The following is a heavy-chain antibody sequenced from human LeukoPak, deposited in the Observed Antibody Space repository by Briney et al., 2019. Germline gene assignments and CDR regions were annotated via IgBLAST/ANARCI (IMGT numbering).Heavy chain of an antibody. CDR1: GGSISSGSYY. Sequence: SQNLSLTCTVSGGSISSGSYYWSWIRQPAGKGLEWIGRIYTSGSTNYNPSLKSRVTISVDTSKNQFSLKLSSVTAADTAVYYCAVQLRGFGEASSFYFDYWGQGTLVTVSS. CDR3: AVQLRGFGEASSFYFDY. CDR2: IYTSGST. D-gene: IGHD3-10*01. V-gene: IGHV4-61*02. J-gene: IGHJ4*02.